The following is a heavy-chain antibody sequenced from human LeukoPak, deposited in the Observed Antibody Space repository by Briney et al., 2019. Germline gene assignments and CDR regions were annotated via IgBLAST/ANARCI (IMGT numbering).Heavy chain of an antibody. CDR2: INHSGST. V-gene: IGHV4-34*01. Sequence: SETLSLTCAVYGGSFSGYYWSWIRQLPGKGLEWIGEINHSGSTNYNPSLKSRVTISVDTSKNQFSLKLSSVTAADTAVYYCARGFRGGYDSWGQGTLVTVSS. CDR3: ARGFRGGYDS. CDR1: GGSFSGYY. D-gene: IGHD5-12*01. J-gene: IGHJ5*02.